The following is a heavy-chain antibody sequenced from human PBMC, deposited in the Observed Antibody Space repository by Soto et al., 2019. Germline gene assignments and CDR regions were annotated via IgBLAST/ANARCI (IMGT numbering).Heavy chain of an antibody. V-gene: IGHV3-13*01. Sequence: EVQLVESGGGLVQPGGSLRLSCAASGFTFSSYDMHWVRQATGKGLEWVSAIGTAGDTYYPGSVKGRFTISRENAKNSLYLQTNSLRAGDTAVYYCARGYYYYGMDVWGQGTTVTVSS. J-gene: IGHJ6*02. CDR3: ARGYYYYGMDV. CDR2: IGTAGDT. CDR1: GFTFSSYD.